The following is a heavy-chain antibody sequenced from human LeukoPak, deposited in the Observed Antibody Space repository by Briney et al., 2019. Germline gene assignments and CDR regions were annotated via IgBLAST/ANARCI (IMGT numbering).Heavy chain of an antibody. CDR3: ARDGYGGNTDWLDP. D-gene: IGHD4-23*01. CDR1: GFTFSSYE. CDR2: ISSSGSTI. Sequence: QPGGSLRLSCAASGFTFSSYEMNWVRQAPGKGLEWVSYISSSGSTIYYADSVKGRFTISRDNAKNSLYLQMNSLRAEDTAVYYCARDGYGGNTDWLDPWGQGTLVTVSS. J-gene: IGHJ5*02. V-gene: IGHV3-48*03.